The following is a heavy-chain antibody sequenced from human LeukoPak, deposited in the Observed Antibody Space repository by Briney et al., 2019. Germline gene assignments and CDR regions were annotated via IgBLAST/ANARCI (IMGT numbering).Heavy chain of an antibody. CDR3: AKVVTSGSYYHY. Sequence: PGGSLRLSCAASGFTFSSYAMSWVRQAPGKGLEWVSGISGSGGSTYYGESVKGRFTISRDNSKNTLYLQMNSLRAEDTAVYYCAKVVTSGSYYHYWGQGTLVTVSS. CDR1: GFTFSSYA. D-gene: IGHD3-10*01. J-gene: IGHJ4*02. V-gene: IGHV3-23*01. CDR2: ISGSGGST.